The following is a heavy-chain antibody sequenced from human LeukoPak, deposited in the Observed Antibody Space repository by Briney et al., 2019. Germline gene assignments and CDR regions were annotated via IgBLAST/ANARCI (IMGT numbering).Heavy chain of an antibody. V-gene: IGHV1-18*04. CDR3: ARGGWTITDYDY. Sequence: ASLKVSCKASGYTFSNYGMSWVRQAPGQGLEWMGWISGSSDNTNYAQKVQGRVTMTTDTSTSTDYMELRSLRSDDTAVYYCARGGWTITDYDYWGQGTLVTVSS. CDR1: GYTFSNYG. CDR2: ISGSSDNT. D-gene: IGHD1-20*01. J-gene: IGHJ4*02.